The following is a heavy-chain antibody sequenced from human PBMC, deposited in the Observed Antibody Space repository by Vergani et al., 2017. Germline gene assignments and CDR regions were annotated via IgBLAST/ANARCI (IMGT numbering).Heavy chain of an antibody. CDR3: ARHEPVAGGHSFDP. V-gene: IGHV4-38-2*01. CDR2: IDYSGST. J-gene: IGHJ5*02. D-gene: IGHD6-19*01. CDR1: GFIFSDHY. Sequence: VQVVESGGGLVQPGGSLRLSCAASGFIFSDHYMDWVRQAPGKGLEWVGSIDYSGSTYYNPSLKSRVTISVDTSKNQFSLKLSSVTAADTAVYYCARHEPVAGGHSFDPWGQGTLVTVSS.